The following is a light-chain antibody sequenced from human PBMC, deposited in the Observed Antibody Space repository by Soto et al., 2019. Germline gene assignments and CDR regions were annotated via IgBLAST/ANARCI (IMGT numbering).Light chain of an antibody. J-gene: IGLJ2*01. CDR2: DTT. CDR3: LLSYSGVMI. Sequence: QAVVTQEPSLTVSPGATVTLTCASSTGAVTSGHYPYWFQQKPGQVPRTLIYDTTNKQACTPARFSGTLLGGKAALTLSGAQFDDEADYYCLLSYSGVMIFGGGTKLTVL. V-gene: IGLV7-46*01. CDR1: TGAVTSGHY.